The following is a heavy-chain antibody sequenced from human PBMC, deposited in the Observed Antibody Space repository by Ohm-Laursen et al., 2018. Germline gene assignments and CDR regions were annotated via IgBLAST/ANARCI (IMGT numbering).Heavy chain of an antibody. J-gene: IGHJ3*02. CDR2: ISGSGGST. CDR3: ARGYYDSSGYYSEAFDI. Sequence: SLRLSCAASGFTFSNAWMIWVRQAPGKGLEWVSAISGSGGSTYYSDSVKGRFTISRDNSKNTLYLQMNSLRAGDTAVYYCARGYYDSSGYYSEAFDIWGQGTMVTVSS. V-gene: IGHV3-23*01. D-gene: IGHD3-22*01. CDR1: GFTFSNAW.